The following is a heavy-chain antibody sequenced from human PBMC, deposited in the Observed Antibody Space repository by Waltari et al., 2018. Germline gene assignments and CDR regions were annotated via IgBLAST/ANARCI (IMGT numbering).Heavy chain of an antibody. CDR2: VNPGNGKT. Sequence: QDHLVQSGPEVKRPGASVKVSCTRSGYPLTDFAIHWGRQAPGRGLEWVGGVNPGNGKTIYAHSLQGRVTMTEDTSTDTAYLELRGLKSDDTAVFYCATGPGATPLFSYWGQGTLVTVSS. J-gene: IGHJ4*02. D-gene: IGHD1-26*01. V-gene: IGHV1-24*01. CDR3: ATGPGATPLFSY. CDR1: GYPLTDFA.